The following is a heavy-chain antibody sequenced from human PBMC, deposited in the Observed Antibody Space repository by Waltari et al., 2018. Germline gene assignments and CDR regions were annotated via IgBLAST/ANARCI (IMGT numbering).Heavy chain of an antibody. Sequence: QLQLQESGPGLVKPWETLSLTCSVPVVPITNNRHYWGWIRQPPGQGLEWIGTISYNGATYSSPSLRSRVTIFRDTSKNQLSLKLGSVTAADTAFYYCATYIGASLGTAAFDVWGQGTMVTVSS. CDR1: VVPITNNRHY. D-gene: IGHD5-12*01. V-gene: IGHV4-39*01. J-gene: IGHJ3*01. CDR2: ISYNGAT. CDR3: ATYIGASLGTAAFDV.